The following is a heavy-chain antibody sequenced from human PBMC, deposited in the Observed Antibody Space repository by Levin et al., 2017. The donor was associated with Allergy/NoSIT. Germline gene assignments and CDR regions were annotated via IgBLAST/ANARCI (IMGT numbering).Heavy chain of an antibody. CDR1: GFTFSNAW. CDR3: TTMYSSSWYKGY. Sequence: GESLKISCAASGFTFSNAWMSWVRQAPGKGLEWVGRIKSKTDGGTTDYAAPVKGRFTISRDDSKNTLYLQMNSLKTEDTAVYYCTTMYSSSWYKGYWGQGTLVTVSS. J-gene: IGHJ4*02. D-gene: IGHD6-13*01. V-gene: IGHV3-15*01. CDR2: IKSKTDGGTT.